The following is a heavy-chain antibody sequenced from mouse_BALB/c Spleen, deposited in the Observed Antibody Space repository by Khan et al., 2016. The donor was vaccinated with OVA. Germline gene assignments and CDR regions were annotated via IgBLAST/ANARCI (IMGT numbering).Heavy chain of an antibody. CDR1: GYSFTDYN. J-gene: IGHJ2*01. CDR2: IDPYNGGT. Sequence: VQLQQSGPELVKPGASVKVSCKASGYSFTDYNIFWVKQRHGKSLEWIGYIDPYNGGTSYNQKFEGKATLTVDKSSSTAFMHLSSLTSEDSAVFYCARTDYYGSSYYFDYWGQGTTLTVSS. CDR3: ARTDYYGSSYYFDY. D-gene: IGHD1-1*01. V-gene: IGHV1S135*01.